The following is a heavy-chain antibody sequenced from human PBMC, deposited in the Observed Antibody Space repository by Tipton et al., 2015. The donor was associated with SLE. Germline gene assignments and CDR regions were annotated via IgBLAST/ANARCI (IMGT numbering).Heavy chain of an antibody. J-gene: IGHJ4*02. D-gene: IGHD6-19*01. Sequence: TLSLTCTVSGDSLSNDNYFWNWVRQPAGKGLEWIGHVYTTRITYYNPSLKSRVTISADTSKNQFSLTLNSVTAADTAVYFCARVQGATRWHIPVAHFDHWGQGILVTVSS. V-gene: IGHV4-61*09. CDR3: ARVQGATRWHIPVAHFDH. CDR1: GDSLSNDNYF. CDR2: VYTTRIT.